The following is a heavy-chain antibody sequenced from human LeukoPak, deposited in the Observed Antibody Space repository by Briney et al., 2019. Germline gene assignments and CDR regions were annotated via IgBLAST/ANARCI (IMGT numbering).Heavy chain of an antibody. J-gene: IGHJ4*02. D-gene: IGHD2-2*02. CDR3: AKEGDIVVVPAAISFDY. Sequence: ETLSLTCAVYGGSFSGYYWSWVRQAPGKGLEWVSAISGSGGSTYYADSVKGRFTISRDNSKNTLYLQMNSLRAEDTAVYYCAKEGDIVVVPAAISFDYWGQGTLVTVSS. CDR1: GGSFSGYY. CDR2: ISGSGGST. V-gene: IGHV3-23*01.